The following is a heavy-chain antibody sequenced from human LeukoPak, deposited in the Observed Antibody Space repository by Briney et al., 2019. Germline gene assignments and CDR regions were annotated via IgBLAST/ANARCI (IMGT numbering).Heavy chain of an antibody. D-gene: IGHD2-2*01. Sequence: GGSLRLSCAASGFTFSSYAMSWVRQAPGKGLEWVSGISWNSGSIGYADSVKGRFTISRDNAKNSLYLQMNSLRAEDTALYYCAKVPSRKYQLLAEFDYWGQGTLVTVSS. CDR3: AKVPSRKYQLLAEFDY. V-gene: IGHV3-9*01. CDR2: ISWNSGSI. CDR1: GFTFSSYA. J-gene: IGHJ4*02.